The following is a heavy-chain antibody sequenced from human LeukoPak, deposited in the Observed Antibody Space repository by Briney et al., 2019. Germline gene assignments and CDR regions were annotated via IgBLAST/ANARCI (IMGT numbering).Heavy chain of an antibody. Sequence: SETLSLTCAVSGYSISSGYYWGWIRQPPGKGLEWIGSIYHSGNSYYNPSLRSRVTISLHTSTNQFSLKLSSVTAADTAMYYCARGYGSGSYYFDYWGPGTLVTVSS. CDR3: ARGYGSGSYYFDY. J-gene: IGHJ5*01. CDR1: GYSISSGYY. CDR2: IYHSGNS. V-gene: IGHV4-38-2*01. D-gene: IGHD3-10*01.